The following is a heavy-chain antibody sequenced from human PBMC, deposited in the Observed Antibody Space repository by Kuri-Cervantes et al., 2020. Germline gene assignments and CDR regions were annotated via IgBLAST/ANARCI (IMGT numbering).Heavy chain of an antibody. Sequence: GGSLRLSCAASGFTFSSYGMHWVRQAPGKGLEWVAVIWYDGSNKYYADSVKGRFTISRDNSKNTLYLQMNSLRAEDTAVYYCARVGGVTTGMIDYWGQGTLVTVSS. V-gene: IGHV3-33*01. CDR1: GFTFSSYG. J-gene: IGHJ4*02. CDR3: ARVGGVTTGMIDY. CDR2: IWYDGSNK. D-gene: IGHD4-17*01.